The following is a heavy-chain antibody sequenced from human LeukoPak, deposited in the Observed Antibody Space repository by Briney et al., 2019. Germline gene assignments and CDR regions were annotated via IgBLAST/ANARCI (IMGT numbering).Heavy chain of an antibody. V-gene: IGHV1-69*01. Sequence: GSSVKVSCKASGGTFSCYAISWVRQAPGQGVECMGGIIPIFGTANYAQKFQGRVTITADESTSTVYMELSSLRSEDTALYYCARGQYLSPSASLAAPRFDYWGQGTLVTVSS. CDR3: ARGQYLSPSASLAAPRFDY. J-gene: IGHJ4*02. CDR2: IIPIFGTA. CDR1: GGTFSCYA. D-gene: IGHD2-15*01.